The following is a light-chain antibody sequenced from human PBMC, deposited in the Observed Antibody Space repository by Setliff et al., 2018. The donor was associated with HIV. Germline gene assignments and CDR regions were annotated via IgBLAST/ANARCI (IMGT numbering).Light chain of an antibody. CDR1: NIASKS. Sequence: SYELTQPPSVSVVPGKTASISCGGNNIASKSVHWYQHKPGQAPVLVIYYNSDRPSGIPERFSGSKSGNTATLTISRVEAGDEADYYCQMWDRSSDHYVFGTGTKVTVL. CDR2: YNS. CDR3: QMWDRSSDHYV. J-gene: IGLJ1*01. V-gene: IGLV3-21*04.